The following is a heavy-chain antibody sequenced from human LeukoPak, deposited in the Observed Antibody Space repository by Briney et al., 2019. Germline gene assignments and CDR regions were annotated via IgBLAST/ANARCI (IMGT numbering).Heavy chain of an antibody. Sequence: GGSLRLSCAASGFTFSSYAMGWVRQAPGKGLEWVSSITSSRIYIYYADSVKGRFTISRDNAKNSLYLQMNSLRAEDTAVYYCARDGSRGNLVTAPDFWGQGTLVTVSS. D-gene: IGHD2-21*02. V-gene: IGHV3-21*01. CDR3: ARDGSRGNLVTAPDF. CDR1: GFTFSSYA. J-gene: IGHJ4*02. CDR2: ITSSRIYI.